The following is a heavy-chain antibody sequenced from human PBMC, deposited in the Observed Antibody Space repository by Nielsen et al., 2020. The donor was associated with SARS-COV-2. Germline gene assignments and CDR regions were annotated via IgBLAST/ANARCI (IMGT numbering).Heavy chain of an antibody. J-gene: IGHJ3*01. D-gene: IGHD3-9*01. CDR2: INHSGST. V-gene: IGHV4-34*01. Sequence: WIRQPPGKGLEWIGEINHSGSTNYNPSLKSRVTISVDTSKNQFSLKLTSVTAADTAVYYCVRAPDYDVLTGYYPDGFDVWGRGTMVTVSS. CDR3: VRAPDYDVLTGYYPDGFDV.